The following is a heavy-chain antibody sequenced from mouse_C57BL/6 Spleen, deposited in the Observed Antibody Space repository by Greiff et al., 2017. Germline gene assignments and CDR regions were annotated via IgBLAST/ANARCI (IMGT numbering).Heavy chain of an antibody. D-gene: IGHD2-14*01. V-gene: IGHV7-3*01. CDR1: GFTFTDYY. J-gene: IGHJ4*01. Sequence: EVQRVESGGGLVQPGGSLSLSCAASGFTFTDYYMSWVRQPPGKALEWLGFIRNKANGYTTEYSASVKGRFTISRDNSQSILYLQMNALRAEDSATYYCARYKVHYYAMDYWGQGTSVTVSS. CDR2: IRNKANGYTT. CDR3: ARYKVHYYAMDY.